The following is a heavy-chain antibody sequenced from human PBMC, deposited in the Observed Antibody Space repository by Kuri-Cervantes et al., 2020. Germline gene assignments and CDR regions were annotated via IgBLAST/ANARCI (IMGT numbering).Heavy chain of an antibody. J-gene: IGHJ4*02. V-gene: IGHV3-30*03. CDR3: ARVRSPHVRAVAGTEMDY. Sequence: GESLKISCAASGFTFSSYGVHWVRQAPGKGLEWVAAISYDGSEKYYADSVKGRFTISRDNSKNTLYLQMNSLRAEDTAVYYCARVRSPHVRAVAGTEMDYWGQGTLVTVSS. CDR1: GFTFSSYG. D-gene: IGHD6-19*01. CDR2: ISYDGSEK.